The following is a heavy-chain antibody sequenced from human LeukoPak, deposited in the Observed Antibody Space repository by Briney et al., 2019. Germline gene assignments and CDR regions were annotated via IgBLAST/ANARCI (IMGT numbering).Heavy chain of an antibody. Sequence: GGSLRLSCAASGFTFDDYAMSWVRQAPGKGLEWVSGINWNGGSTSYADSVKGRFTISRDNAENSLSLQVYSLRADDTAVYYCAGVGSTVAAGTPDYWGQGTLVTVSS. V-gene: IGHV3-20*04. J-gene: IGHJ4*02. CDR3: AGVGSTVAAGTPDY. D-gene: IGHD6-13*01. CDR2: INWNGGST. CDR1: GFTFDDYA.